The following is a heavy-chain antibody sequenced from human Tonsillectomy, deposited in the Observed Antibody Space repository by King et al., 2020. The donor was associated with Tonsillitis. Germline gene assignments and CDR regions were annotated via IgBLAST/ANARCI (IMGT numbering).Heavy chain of an antibody. CDR3: AREGTITVTTRWFAS. J-gene: IGHJ5*01. D-gene: IGHD4-17*01. V-gene: IGHV3-11*01. CDR2: ISSGGSTI. CDR1: GFNISDYY. Sequence: QLVESGGGLVKPGGSLRLSCAASGFNISDYYMSWIRQTPGKGLEWLSYISSGGSTIYYADSVKGRFTISRDNAKNSLYLQMNSLRAEDTAVYYCAREGTITVTTRWFASWSQGTLVTVSS.